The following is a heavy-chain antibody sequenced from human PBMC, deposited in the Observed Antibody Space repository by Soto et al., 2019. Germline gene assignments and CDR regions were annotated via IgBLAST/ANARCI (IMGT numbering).Heavy chain of an antibody. D-gene: IGHD3-22*01. CDR2: IWYDGSNK. Sequence: PGGSLRLSCAASGFTFSSYGMHWVRQAPGKGLEWVAVIWYDGSNKYYADSVKGRFTISRDNSENTLYLQMNSLRAEDTAVYYCARGELDSSGYSFDYWGQGTLVTVSS. J-gene: IGHJ4*02. CDR1: GFTFSSYG. CDR3: ARGELDSSGYSFDY. V-gene: IGHV3-33*01.